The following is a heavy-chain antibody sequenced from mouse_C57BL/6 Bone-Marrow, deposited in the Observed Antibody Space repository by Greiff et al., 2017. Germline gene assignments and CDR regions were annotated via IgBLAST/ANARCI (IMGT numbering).Heavy chain of an antibody. CDR3: ARDREAGDWYFDV. CDR2: ISDGGSYT. J-gene: IGHJ1*03. Sequence: EVQGVESGGGLVKPGGSLKLSCAASGFTFSSYAMSWVRQTPEKRLEWVATISDGGSYTYYPDNVKGRFTISRDNAKNNLYLQMSHLKSEDTAMYYCARDREAGDWYFDVWGTGTTVTVSS. D-gene: IGHD3-1*01. V-gene: IGHV5-4*01. CDR1: GFTFSSYA.